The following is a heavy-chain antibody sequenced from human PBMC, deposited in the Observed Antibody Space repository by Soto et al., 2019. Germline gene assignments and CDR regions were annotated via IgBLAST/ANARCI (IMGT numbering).Heavy chain of an antibody. Sequence: SVKVSCKASGGSFSSYAISWVRQAPGQGLEWMGGIIPIVGTGNYAQNFQGRVTITADESTSTAYMELSSLRSEDTAMYYCARDMRAAGRPGMDVWGQGTTVTVYS. V-gene: IGHV1-69*13. CDR2: IIPIVGTG. CDR1: GGSFSSYA. CDR3: ARDMRAAGRPGMDV. D-gene: IGHD6-13*01. J-gene: IGHJ6*02.